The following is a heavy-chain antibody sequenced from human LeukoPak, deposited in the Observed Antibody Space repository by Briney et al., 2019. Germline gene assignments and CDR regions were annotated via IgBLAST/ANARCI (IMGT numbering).Heavy chain of an antibody. CDR1: GFTFTNYW. D-gene: IGHD3-22*01. CDR3: ARNRQWLLADY. J-gene: IGHJ4*02. V-gene: IGHV3-7*04. Sequence: GGSLRLSCAASGFTFTNYWMSWVRQAPGKGLEWVANTKQDETEKHYADSVKGRFTISRDNAQNSLYLQMNSLRAEDTAVYFCARNRQWLLADYWGQGTLVTVSS. CDR2: TKQDETEK.